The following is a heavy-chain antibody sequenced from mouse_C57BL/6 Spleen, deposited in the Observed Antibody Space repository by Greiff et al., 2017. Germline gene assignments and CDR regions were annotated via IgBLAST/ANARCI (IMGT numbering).Heavy chain of an antibody. V-gene: IGHV1-82*01. Sequence: QVQLQQPGPELVKPGASVKISCKASGYAFSSSWMNWVKQRPGKGLEWIGGIYPGDGDTNYNGKFKGKATLTVDKSSSTAYMQLSSLTSEDSAVYYCARGDCNYVNAMDYWGQGTSVTVAS. D-gene: IGHD2-1*01. CDR3: ARGDCNYVNAMDY. CDR1: GYAFSSSW. J-gene: IGHJ4*01. CDR2: IYPGDGDT.